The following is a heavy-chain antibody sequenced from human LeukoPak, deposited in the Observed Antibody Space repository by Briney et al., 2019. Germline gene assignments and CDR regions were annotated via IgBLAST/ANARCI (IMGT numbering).Heavy chain of an antibody. Sequence: SVKVSCKASGGTFSSYAISWVRQAPGQGLEWMGRIIPIFGTANYAQKFQGRVTITTDESTSTAYMELSSLRSEDTSVYYCASSPTIFRVVIMPQWYFDYSGQGTLVTVSS. CDR1: GGTFSSYA. V-gene: IGHV1-69*05. CDR3: ASSPTIFRVVIMPQWYFDY. CDR2: IIPIFGTA. D-gene: IGHD3-3*01. J-gene: IGHJ4*02.